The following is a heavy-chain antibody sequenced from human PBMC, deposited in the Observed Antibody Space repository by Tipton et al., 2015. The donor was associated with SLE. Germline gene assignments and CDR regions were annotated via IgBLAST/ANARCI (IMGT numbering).Heavy chain of an antibody. V-gene: IGHV4-34*01. CDR3: ARVVYSFSDAFDI. CDR2: INHSGST. Sequence: TLSLTCAVYGGSFSGYYWTWIRQTPGKGLEWIGEINHSGSTNYNPSLKSRVTISVDTSKNQFSLKLGSVTAADTAMYYCARVVYSFSDAFDIWGQGTLVTVSS. CDR1: GGSFSGYY. D-gene: IGHD5-18*01. J-gene: IGHJ3*02.